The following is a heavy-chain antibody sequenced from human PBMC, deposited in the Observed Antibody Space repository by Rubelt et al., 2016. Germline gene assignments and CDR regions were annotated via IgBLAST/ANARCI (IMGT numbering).Heavy chain of an antibody. CDR2: IIPILGIA. D-gene: IGHD2-21*01. CDR1: GGTFSSYA. CDR3: ARVGDTWGLDY. J-gene: IGHJ4*02. Sequence: QVQLVQSGSELKEPGASVKVSCKASGGTFSSYAISWVRQAPGQGLEWMGRIIPILGIANYAQKFQGRVTITADKSTGTAYFVLGSLRSEDTAVYYCARVGDTWGLDYWGQGTLVTVSS. V-gene: IGHV1-69*09.